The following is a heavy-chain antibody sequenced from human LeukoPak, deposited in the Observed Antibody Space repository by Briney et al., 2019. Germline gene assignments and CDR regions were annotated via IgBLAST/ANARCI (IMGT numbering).Heavy chain of an antibody. D-gene: IGHD6-19*01. CDR2: IYYSGST. CDR1: GGSISSYY. CDR3: ARRALYSSGWYTDY. V-gene: IGHV4-59*08. J-gene: IGHJ4*02. Sequence: PSETLSLTCTVSGGSISSYYWSWIRQPPGKGLEWIGYIYYSGSTNYNPSLKSRVTISVDTSKNQFSLKLSSVTAADTAVYYCARRALYSSGWYTDYWGQGTQVTVSS.